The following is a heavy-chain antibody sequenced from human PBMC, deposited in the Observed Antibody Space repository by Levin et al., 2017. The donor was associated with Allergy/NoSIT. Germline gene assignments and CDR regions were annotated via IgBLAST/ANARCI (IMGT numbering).Heavy chain of an antibody. CDR2: IYYSGST. CDR1: GGSISSYY. J-gene: IGHJ3*02. CDR3: ARAPGIAAAGTRAAFDI. Sequence: SQTLSLTCTVSGGSISSYYWSWLRQPPGKGLEWIGYIYYSGSTNYNPSLKSRVTISVDTSKNQFSLKLSSVTAADTAVYYCARAPGIAAAGTRAAFDIWGQGTMVTVSS. V-gene: IGHV4-59*01. D-gene: IGHD6-13*01.